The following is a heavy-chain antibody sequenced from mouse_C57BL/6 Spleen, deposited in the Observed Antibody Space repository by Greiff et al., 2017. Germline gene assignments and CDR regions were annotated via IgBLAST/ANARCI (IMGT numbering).Heavy chain of an antibody. CDR1: GYTFTDYY. CDR2: INPNNGGT. CDR3: ARILPWDYAMDY. Sequence: EVQLQQSGPELVKPGASVKISCKASGYTFTDYYMNWVKQSHGKSLEWIGDINPNNGGTSYNQKFKGKATLTVDKSSSTAYMELRSLTSEDSAVYYCARILPWDYAMDYWGQGTSVTVSS. J-gene: IGHJ4*01. V-gene: IGHV1-26*01.